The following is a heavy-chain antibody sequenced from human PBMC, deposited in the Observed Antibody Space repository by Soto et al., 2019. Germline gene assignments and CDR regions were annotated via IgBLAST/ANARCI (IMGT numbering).Heavy chain of an antibody. J-gene: IGHJ6*02. Sequence: ASVKVSCKVSGYTLTELSMHWVRQAPGKGLEWMGGFDPEDGETIYAQKFQGRVTMTEDTSTDTAYMELSSLRSEDTAVYYCATVMVRGVMVNYYYYYGMDVWGQGTTVTVSS. CDR3: ATVMVRGVMVNYYYYYGMDV. CDR2: FDPEDGET. CDR1: GYTLTELS. D-gene: IGHD3-10*01. V-gene: IGHV1-24*01.